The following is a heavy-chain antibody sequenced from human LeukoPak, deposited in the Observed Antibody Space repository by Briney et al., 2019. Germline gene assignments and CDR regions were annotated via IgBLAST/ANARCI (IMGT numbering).Heavy chain of an antibody. V-gene: IGHV3-15*01. CDR3: TTEGTVVTPTHYY. CDR1: AFTFSNAW. J-gene: IGHJ4*02. Sequence: GGSLRPSCAASAFTFSNAWMSWVRQAPGKGLEWVGRIKSKTDGGTTDYAAPVKGRFTISRDDSKNTLYLQMNSLKTEDTAVYYCTTEGTVVTPTHYYWGQGTLVTVSS. CDR2: IKSKTDGGTT. D-gene: IGHD4-23*01.